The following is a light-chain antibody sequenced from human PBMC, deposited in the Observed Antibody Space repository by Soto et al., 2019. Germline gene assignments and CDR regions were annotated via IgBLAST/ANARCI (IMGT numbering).Light chain of an antibody. Sequence: DIVMTQSPASLSVSPGEGVTLSCRASQSVGNDLAWYQQIAGQAPRLLIYGASTRATCVPARFSGSGSVTDFTLTISTLESEDFSVYYCQQYYNWPPAWTCGQGTRVDIK. CDR3: QQYYNWPPAWT. CDR1: QSVGND. J-gene: IGKJ1*01. CDR2: GAS. V-gene: IGKV3-15*01.